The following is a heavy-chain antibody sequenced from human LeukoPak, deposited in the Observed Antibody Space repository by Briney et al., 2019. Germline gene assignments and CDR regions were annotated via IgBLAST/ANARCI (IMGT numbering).Heavy chain of an antibody. CDR2: ISYDGSNK. D-gene: IGHD3-22*01. V-gene: IGHV3-30*18. CDR1: GFTFSSYG. Sequence: GGSLRLSCAASGFTFSSYGMHWVRQAPGKGLEWVAVISYDGSNKYYADSVKGRFTISRDNSKNTLYLQMNSLRAEDTAVYYCAKDRSYYDSSGPYRFDCWGQGTLVTVSS. J-gene: IGHJ4*02. CDR3: AKDRSYYDSSGPYRFDC.